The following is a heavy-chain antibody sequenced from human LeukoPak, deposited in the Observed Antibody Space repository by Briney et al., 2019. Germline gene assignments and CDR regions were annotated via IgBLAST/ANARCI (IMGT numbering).Heavy chain of an antibody. CDR2: ICYSGST. CDR3: ARGYSPSMVRGVIIKGYNWFDP. V-gene: IGHV4-39*01. J-gene: IGHJ5*02. Sequence: SETLSLTCTVSGGSISSSSYCWGWIRQPPGKGLEWIGSICYSGSTFYNPSLKSRVTLSVDTSKNQFSLKLSSVTAADTAVYYCARGYSPSMVRGVIIKGYNWFDPWGQGTLVTVSS. D-gene: IGHD3-10*01. CDR1: GGSISSSSYC.